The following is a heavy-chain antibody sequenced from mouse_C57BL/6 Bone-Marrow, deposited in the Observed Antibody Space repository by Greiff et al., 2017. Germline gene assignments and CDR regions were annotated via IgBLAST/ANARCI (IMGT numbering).Heavy chain of an antibody. CDR1: GYSITSGYY. J-gene: IGHJ4*01. Sequence: ESGPGLVKPSQSLSLTCSVTGYSITSGYYWNWIRQFPGNKLEWMGYISYDGSNNYNPSLKNRISITRDTSKNQFFLKLNSVTTEDTATYYCARGRLSYAMDYWGQGTSVTVSS. V-gene: IGHV3-6*01. CDR3: ARGRLSYAMDY. CDR2: ISYDGSN.